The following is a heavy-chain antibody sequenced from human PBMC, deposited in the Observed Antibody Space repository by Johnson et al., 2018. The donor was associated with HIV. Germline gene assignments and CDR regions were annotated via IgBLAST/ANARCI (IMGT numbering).Heavy chain of an antibody. CDR1: EFTFSNYD. Sequence: VQLVESGGGLVQPGGSLRLSCAASEFTFSNYDMHWVRQATGKGLEWVSAIGSAGDTYYPGSVKGRFTISRDNAKNSLYLQMNSLRAEDTAVYYCARVTGPFDIWGQGTMVTVSS. V-gene: IGHV3-13*01. J-gene: IGHJ3*02. CDR2: IGSAGDT. CDR3: ARVTGPFDI. D-gene: IGHD4-11*01.